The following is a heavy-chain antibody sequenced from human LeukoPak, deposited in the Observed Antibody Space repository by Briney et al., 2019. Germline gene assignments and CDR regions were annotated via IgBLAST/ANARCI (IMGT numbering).Heavy chain of an antibody. J-gene: IGHJ4*02. CDR3: AGYSDYPY. CDR1: GFTFSTYD. CDR2: FGNSGTI. D-gene: IGHD4-11*01. Sequence: GGSLRLSCAASGFTFSTYDMHWVRQAPGEGLEWVSYFGNSGTIYYADSVKGRFTISRDNAKNSLYLQMNSLRVEDTAVYYCAGYSDYPYWGRGTLVSVSS. V-gene: IGHV3-48*01.